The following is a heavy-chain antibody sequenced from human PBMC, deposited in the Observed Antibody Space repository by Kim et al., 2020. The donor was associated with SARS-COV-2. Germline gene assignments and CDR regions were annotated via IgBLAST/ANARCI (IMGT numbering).Heavy chain of an antibody. CDR2: INHSGST. J-gene: IGHJ5*02. CDR3: AGDRGSSWMRYWFDP. CDR1: GGSFSGYY. V-gene: IGHV4-34*01. Sequence: SETLSLTCAVYGGSFSGYYWSWIRQPPGKGLEWIGEINHSGSTNYNPSLKSRVTISVDTSKNQFSLKLSSVTAADTAVYYCAGDRGSSWMRYWFDPWGQGTLVTVSS. D-gene: IGHD6-13*01.